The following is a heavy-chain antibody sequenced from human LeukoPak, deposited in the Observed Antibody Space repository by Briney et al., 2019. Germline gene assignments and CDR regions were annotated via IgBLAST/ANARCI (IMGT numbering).Heavy chain of an antibody. CDR3: ARHAPGIDAFDI. J-gene: IGHJ3*02. CDR1: GGTFSSYA. Sequence: GSSVKVSCKASGGTFSSYAISWVRQAPGQGLEWMGWIYPYNGDTNSAQNLQGRVTMTTDTSTSTAYMELRTLTSDDTAVYYCARHAPGIDAFDIWGQGTMVTVSS. V-gene: IGHV1-18*01. CDR2: IYPYNGDT.